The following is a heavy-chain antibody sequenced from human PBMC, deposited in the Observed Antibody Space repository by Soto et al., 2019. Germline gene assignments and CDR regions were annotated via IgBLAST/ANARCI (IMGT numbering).Heavy chain of an antibody. CDR2: IESKTDGGTT. Sequence: PGGSLRLSCAASGFTFSNAWMSWVRQAPGKGLEWVGRIESKTDGGTTEYAAPAKGRFTISRDDSRTTLYLQMNSLKTEDTAVYYCTTWLAGYCSSASCYGAFDIWGQGTMVTVSS. V-gene: IGHV3-15*04. D-gene: IGHD2-2*01. CDR3: TTWLAGYCSSASCYGAFDI. CDR1: GFTFSNAW. J-gene: IGHJ3*02.